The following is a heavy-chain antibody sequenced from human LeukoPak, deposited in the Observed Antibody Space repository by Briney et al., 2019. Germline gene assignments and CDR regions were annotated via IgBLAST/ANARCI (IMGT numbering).Heavy chain of an antibody. V-gene: IGHV3-66*01. J-gene: IGHJ4*02. D-gene: IGHD3-10*01. CDR1: GFTVSTNY. Sequence: GGSLRLSCAASGFTVSTNYMSWVRQAPGEGLEWVSIIYSGGSTYYADSVKGRFTISRDNSKNTLYLQMNSLRAEDTAVYYCARCFADYGSGSYLSRVLPETPDYWGQGTLVTVSS. CDR3: ARCFADYGSGSYLSRVLPETPDY. CDR2: IYSGGST.